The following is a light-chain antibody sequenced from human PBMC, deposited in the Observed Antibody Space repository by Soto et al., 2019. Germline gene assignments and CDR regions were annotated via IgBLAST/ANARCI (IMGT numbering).Light chain of an antibody. V-gene: IGLV7-43*01. CDR1: AGAVTSAYY. CDR2: STS. Sequence: QTVVTQEPSLTVSPGGTVTLTCASSAGAVTSAYYTNWLQQKPGQAPRALIYSTSEKHSWTPARFSGSLLGGKAALTLSAAQLEDEADYYCLLYYGGAQVLFGGGTKLTVL. J-gene: IGLJ2*01. CDR3: LLYYGGAQVL.